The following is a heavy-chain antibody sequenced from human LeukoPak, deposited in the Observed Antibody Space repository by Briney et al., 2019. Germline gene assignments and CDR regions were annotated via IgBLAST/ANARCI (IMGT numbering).Heavy chain of an antibody. V-gene: IGHV3-23*01. D-gene: IGHD3-16*01. Sequence: GGSLRLSCAASGFTFSSYDMTWVRQAPGRRLEWVSGISPSGGTTYYADSLKGRFSISRDNSKNTVYLQMNSLRADDTAVYYCARDLSWGAFIWGQGTMVTVSS. J-gene: IGHJ3*02. CDR3: ARDLSWGAFI. CDR1: GFTFSSYD. CDR2: ISPSGGTT.